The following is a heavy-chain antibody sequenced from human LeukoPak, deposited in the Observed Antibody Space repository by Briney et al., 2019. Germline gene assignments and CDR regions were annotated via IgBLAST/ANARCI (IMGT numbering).Heavy chain of an antibody. J-gene: IGHJ3*02. CDR3: ARHFTYYYDSSGYPRDAFDI. V-gene: IGHV4-59*08. Sequence: PSETLSLTCTVSGGSMSGYYWSWIRQSPDKGLVWIGYMYYSGSTNYNPSLKSRVIISIDMSKNQFSLTLSSVTAADAALYYCARHFTYYYDSSGYPRDAFDIWGQGTMVTVSS. CDR1: GGSMSGYY. CDR2: MYYSGST. D-gene: IGHD3-22*01.